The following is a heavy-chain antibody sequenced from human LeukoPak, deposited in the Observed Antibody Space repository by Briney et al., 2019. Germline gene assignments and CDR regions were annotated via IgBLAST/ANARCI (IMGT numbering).Heavy chain of an antibody. CDR3: AMKAVPRVQLHDAFDF. D-gene: IGHD1-26*01. Sequence: GGSLRLSCAASGFTFNKYAMSWVRQAPGKGLDWVSAISGSASRTYHADALKGRFTISRDNSKKTLYLQMNSLKAHGTAVYYCAMKAVPRVQLHDAFDFWGQGKVVSVSS. J-gene: IGHJ3*01. V-gene: IGHV3-23*01. CDR2: ISGSASRT. CDR1: GFTFNKYA.